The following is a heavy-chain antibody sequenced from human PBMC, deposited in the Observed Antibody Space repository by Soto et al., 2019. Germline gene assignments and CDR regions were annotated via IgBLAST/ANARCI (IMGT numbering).Heavy chain of an antibody. Sequence: GSLRLSCAASGFTFSSYSMNWVRQAPGKGLEWVSYISDSGSRMYYADSVKGRFTISRDSARNSLFLQMNSLRAEDTAVYYCAPQGVGATGYLYWGQGTLVTVSS. CDR3: APQGVGATGYLY. D-gene: IGHD1-26*01. J-gene: IGHJ4*02. V-gene: IGHV3-48*01. CDR2: ISDSGSRM. CDR1: GFTFSSYS.